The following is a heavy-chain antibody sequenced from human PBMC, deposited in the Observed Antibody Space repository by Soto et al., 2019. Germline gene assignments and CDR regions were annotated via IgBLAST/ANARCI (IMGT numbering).Heavy chain of an antibody. D-gene: IGHD3-16*01. CDR1: GFTFQNYH. CDR2: IHPSGDTT. J-gene: IGHJ4*02. V-gene: IGHV1-46*02. CDR3: AKDLWGSWTVDY. Sequence: QVQLVQSGAEVKEPGASVKVSCKASGFTFQNYHMHWVRQAPGQGLEWMGIIHPSGDTTTYAQNFQGRLAMTRDTSTSTAYMELSSLTSEDTAVYYCAKDLWGSWTVDYWDQGTLITVSS.